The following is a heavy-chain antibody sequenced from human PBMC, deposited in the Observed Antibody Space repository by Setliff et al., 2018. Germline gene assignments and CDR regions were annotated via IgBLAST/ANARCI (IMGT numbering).Heavy chain of an antibody. Sequence: VASVKVSCKTSGFRFTSFGFSWVRQAPGQGLEWMGWISPYSGESNYAQKFQDRLTVTADTSTKTIYMELRSLRSDDTAVYFCVREYSGGGLTWGQGTMVTVSS. V-gene: IGHV1-18*04. D-gene: IGHD1-26*01. CDR2: ISPYSGES. CDR1: GFRFTSFG. CDR3: VREYSGGGLT. J-gene: IGHJ3*01.